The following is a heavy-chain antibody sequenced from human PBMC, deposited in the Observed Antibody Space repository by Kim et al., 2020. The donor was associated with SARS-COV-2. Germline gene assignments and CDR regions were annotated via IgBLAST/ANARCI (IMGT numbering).Heavy chain of an antibody. CDR1: GFTFSDHA. CDR2: IGGSDGTT. V-gene: IGHV3-23*01. D-gene: IGHD2-8*02. J-gene: IGHJ4*02. Sequence: GGSLRLSCAASGFTFSDHAMNWVRQAPGRGLEWVSDIGGSDGTTYYADSVKGRFTISRDNSRNTLFLLMNALRAEDTAIYYCAKSDCAGGTCFLINYWGQGTLVTVSS. CDR3: AKSDCAGGTCFLINY.